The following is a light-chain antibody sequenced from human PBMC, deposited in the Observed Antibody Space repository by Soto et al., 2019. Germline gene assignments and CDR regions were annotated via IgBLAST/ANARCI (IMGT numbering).Light chain of an antibody. CDR3: ISYTSSSNVV. Sequence: QSALTQPASVSGSPGQSITISCTGTSRDVGGYNYVSWYQQHPGKAPKLMIYDVSNRPSGVSNRFSGSKSGNTASLTISGRQAEDEADYYCISYTSSSNVVFGGGTKLTVL. J-gene: IGLJ2*01. V-gene: IGLV2-14*01. CDR2: DVS. CDR1: SRDVGGYNY.